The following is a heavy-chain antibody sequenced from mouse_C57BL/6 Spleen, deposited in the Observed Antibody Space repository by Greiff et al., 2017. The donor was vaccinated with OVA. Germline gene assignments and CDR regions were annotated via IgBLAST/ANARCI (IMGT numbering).Heavy chain of an antibody. Sequence: VQLQQSGAELVRPGTSVKMSCKASGYTFTNYWIGWAKQRPGHGLEWIGDIYPGGGYTNYNEKFKGKATLTSDKSSSTAYMQFSSLTSEDSAIYYCATAYYDYFDYWGQGTTLTVSS. D-gene: IGHD2-10*01. CDR2: IYPGGGYT. CDR3: ATAYYDYFDY. V-gene: IGHV1-63*01. CDR1: GYTFTNYW. J-gene: IGHJ2*01.